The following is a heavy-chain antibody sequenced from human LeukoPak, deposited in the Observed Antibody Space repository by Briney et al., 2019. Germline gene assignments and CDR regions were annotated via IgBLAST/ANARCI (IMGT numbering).Heavy chain of an antibody. J-gene: IGHJ4*02. CDR1: GYSFTSYW. D-gene: IGHD6-19*01. Sequence: GESLKISCKGSGYSFTSYWIGWVRQMPGKGLEWMGIIYPGDSDTRYSPSFQGQVTISADKSISTAYLQWSSLKASDTAMYYCAREPHIAVAGSHFDYWGQGTLVTVSS. CDR3: AREPHIAVAGSHFDY. V-gene: IGHV5-51*01. CDR2: IYPGDSDT.